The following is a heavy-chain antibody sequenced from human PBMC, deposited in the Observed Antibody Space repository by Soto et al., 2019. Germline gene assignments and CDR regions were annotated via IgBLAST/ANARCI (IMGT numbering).Heavy chain of an antibody. D-gene: IGHD2-15*01. CDR1: AYTFTNYA. V-gene: IGHV1-18*01. CDR2: ISGDNGNT. Sequence: QVQLVQSGAEVKKPGASVRVSCQTSAYTFTNYAVSWVRQAPGQGLEWMGWISGDNGNTIYAQKFQGRVTMTTDTSTRKAYMELRSLRSDDTAVYYCATGLLGYCSGVSCYSDSWGQGTLVTVSS. J-gene: IGHJ4*02. CDR3: ATGLLGYCSGVSCYSDS.